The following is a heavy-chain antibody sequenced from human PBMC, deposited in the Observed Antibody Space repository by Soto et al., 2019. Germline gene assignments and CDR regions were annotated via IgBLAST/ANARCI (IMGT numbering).Heavy chain of an antibody. D-gene: IGHD3-9*01. J-gene: IGHJ6*02. CDR1: GGTFSSYA. Sequence: QVQLVQSGAEVKKPGSSVKVSCKASGGTFSSYAISWVRQAPGQGLEWMGGIIPIFGTANYAQKFQGRVTITADESTRTAYMELSSLRSEDTAVYYCARTRYDILTGYVRNGMDVWGQGTTVTVSS. CDR2: IIPIFGTA. V-gene: IGHV1-69*12. CDR3: ARTRYDILTGYVRNGMDV.